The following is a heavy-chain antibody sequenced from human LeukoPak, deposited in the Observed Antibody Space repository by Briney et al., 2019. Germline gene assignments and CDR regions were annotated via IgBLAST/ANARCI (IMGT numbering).Heavy chain of an antibody. CDR3: ATPYSGGYHGLDI. J-gene: IGHJ3*02. D-gene: IGHD1-26*01. CDR1: GGSISSNKYY. Sequence: SETLSLTCTVSGGSISSNKYYWGWIRQPPGKGLEWIGSIYYSGSTYYNPSLKSRVTIPVDTSKNKFFLKLSSVTAADPAVFYCATPYSGGYHGLDIWGQGTMVTVSS. V-gene: IGHV4-39*01. CDR2: IYYSGST.